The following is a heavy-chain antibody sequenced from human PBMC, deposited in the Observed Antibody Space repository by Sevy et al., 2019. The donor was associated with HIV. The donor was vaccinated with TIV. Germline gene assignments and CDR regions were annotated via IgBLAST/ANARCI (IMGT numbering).Heavy chain of an antibody. CDR3: AHRRETAALGY. J-gene: IGHJ4*02. Sequence: SGPTLVKPTQTLTLTCTFSGFSLSTSGVGVGWIRQPPGKALEWLALIYWNDDKRYSPSLKSRLTSTKDTSKNQVVLTMTNMDPVDTATYYCAHRRETAALGYWGQGTLVTVSS. V-gene: IGHV2-5*01. CDR2: IYWNDDK. CDR1: GFSLSTSGVG. D-gene: IGHD6-13*01.